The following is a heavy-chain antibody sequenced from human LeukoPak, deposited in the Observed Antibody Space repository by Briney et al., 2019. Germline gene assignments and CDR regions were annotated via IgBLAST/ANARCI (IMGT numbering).Heavy chain of an antibody. D-gene: IGHD3-3*01. J-gene: IGHJ2*01. CDR3: ARGYDFWSGYPAEYFDL. CDR2: IYTSGST. Sequence: SQTLSLTCTVSGGSISSGSYYWSWIRQPAGKGLEWIGRIYTSGSTNYDPSLKSRVTISVDTSKNQFSLKLSSMTAADTAVYYCARGYDFWSGYPAEYFDLWGRGTLVTVSS. CDR1: GGSISSGSYY. V-gene: IGHV4-61*02.